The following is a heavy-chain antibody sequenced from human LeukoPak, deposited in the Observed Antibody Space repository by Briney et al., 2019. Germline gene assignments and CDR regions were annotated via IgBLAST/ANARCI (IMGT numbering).Heavy chain of an antibody. Sequence: PRETLSLTCTVSGYSISSGYYWGWIRQPPGKGLEWIGSIYHSGSTYYNPSLKSRVTISVDTSKNQFSLKLSSVTAADTAVYYCATQQPFDYWGQGTLVTVSS. CDR3: ATQQPFDY. V-gene: IGHV4-38-2*02. CDR2: IYHSGST. D-gene: IGHD6-13*01. CDR1: GYSISSGYY. J-gene: IGHJ4*02.